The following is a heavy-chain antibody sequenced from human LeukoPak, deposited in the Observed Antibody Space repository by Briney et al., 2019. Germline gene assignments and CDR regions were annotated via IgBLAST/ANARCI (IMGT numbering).Heavy chain of an antibody. J-gene: IGHJ5*01. CDR1: GYTFTSYG. CDR3: ATCPSYCGGDCYSPVDP. V-gene: IGHV1-18*01. CDR2: ISAYNGNT. D-gene: IGHD2-21*01. Sequence: ASVKVSCKASGYTFTSYGISWVRQAPGQGLEWMGWISAYNGNTNYAQKLQGRVTMTTDTSTSTAYMELRSLRSDDTAVYYCATCPSYCGGDCYSPVDPWGQGTMVTVSS.